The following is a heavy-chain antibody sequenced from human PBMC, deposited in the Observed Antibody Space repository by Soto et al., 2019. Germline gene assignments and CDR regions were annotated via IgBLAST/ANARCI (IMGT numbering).Heavy chain of an antibody. D-gene: IGHD3-22*01. CDR2: IYYSGST. Sequence: PSETLSLTCTVSGGSISSGGYYWSWIRQPPGKGLEWIGYIYYSGSTNYNPSLKSRVTISVDTSKNQFSLKLSSVTAADTAVYYCARNYYDSSGLVARYGMDVWGQGTTVTVSS. J-gene: IGHJ6*02. CDR3: ARNYYDSSGLVARYGMDV. V-gene: IGHV4-61*08. CDR1: GGSISSGGYY.